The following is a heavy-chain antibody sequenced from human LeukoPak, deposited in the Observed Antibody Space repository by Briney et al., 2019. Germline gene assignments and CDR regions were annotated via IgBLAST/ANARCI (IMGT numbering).Heavy chain of an antibody. CDR3: ASNWSDFDY. J-gene: IGHJ4*02. CDR1: SYSISTGHY. CDR2: VYHGETT. Sequence: PSETLSLTCTVSSYSISTGHYWGWIRQPPGKGLEWIGSVYHGETTYYNPSLKTRLTVSVDTSKNQFSLRLSSVTAADTAVYYCASNWSDFDYWGQGILVTVSS. V-gene: IGHV4-38-2*02. D-gene: IGHD1-1*01.